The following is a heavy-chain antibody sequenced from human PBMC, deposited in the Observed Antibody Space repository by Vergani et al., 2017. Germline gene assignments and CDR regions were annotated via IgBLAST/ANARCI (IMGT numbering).Heavy chain of an antibody. CDR1: GLTLSSYG. CDR2: TRPHEDGA. J-gene: IGHJ5*02. CDR3: GKTQGTVVGTWWFDP. D-gene: IGHD1-7*01. V-gene: IGHV3-30*02. Sequence: VQLLESGGDLVQQGGSLRLSCSASGLTLSSYGVHWVRQAPGRGLESVTFTRPHEDGAFYSASVRGRFTVSRDNSKNTLYLEMNRLNVDDTAIYYCGKTQGTVVGTWWFDPWGQGTPVTVSS.